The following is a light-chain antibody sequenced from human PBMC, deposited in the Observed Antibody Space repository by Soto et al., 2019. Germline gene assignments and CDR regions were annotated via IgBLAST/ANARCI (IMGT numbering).Light chain of an antibody. CDR2: SNN. Sequence: QSVLTQPPSASGTPGQRFTISCSGSSSNIGSNTVNWYQQLPVTAPKLLIYSNNQRPSGVPDRFSGSKSGTSASLAISGLQSEDEADYYCAAWDYSLNGYVFGTGTKVTVL. CDR1: SSNIGSNT. J-gene: IGLJ1*01. CDR3: AAWDYSLNGYV. V-gene: IGLV1-44*01.